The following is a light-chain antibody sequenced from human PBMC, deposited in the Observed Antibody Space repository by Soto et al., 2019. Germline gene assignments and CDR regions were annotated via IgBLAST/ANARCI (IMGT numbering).Light chain of an antibody. Sequence: QAVVTQPPSASGTPGQRVNISCSGSSSNIGSNYVYWYRQFPGTAPKLLIQRNNQRPSGVPARFSGSKSGTSASLAISGLQSEDEADYYCAAWDDSLEVVFGGGTKLTVL. CDR3: AAWDDSLEVV. J-gene: IGLJ2*01. CDR2: RNN. V-gene: IGLV1-47*01. CDR1: SSNIGSNY.